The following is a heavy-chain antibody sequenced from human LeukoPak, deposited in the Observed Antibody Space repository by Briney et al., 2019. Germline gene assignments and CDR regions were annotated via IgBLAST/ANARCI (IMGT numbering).Heavy chain of an antibody. CDR3: ARDSARDYYYYYMDV. Sequence: LEASVKVSCKAPGYTFTGYYMHWVRQAPGQGLEWMGWINPNSGGTNYAQKFQGRVTMTRDTSNSTAYMELSRLRSDDTAVYYCARDSARDYYYYYMDVWGKGTTVTVSS. CDR1: GYTFTGYY. V-gene: IGHV1-2*02. CDR2: INPNSGGT. J-gene: IGHJ6*03.